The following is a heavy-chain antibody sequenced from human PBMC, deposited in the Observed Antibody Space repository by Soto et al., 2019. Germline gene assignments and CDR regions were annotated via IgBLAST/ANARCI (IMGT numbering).Heavy chain of an antibody. Sequence: ESGGGVVQPGRSLRLSCAASGFTFSSYAMHWVRQAPGKGLEWVAVISYDGSNKYYADSVKGRFTISRDNSKNTLYLQMNSLRAEDTAVYYCAKSPMIVVVERYYGMDVWGQGTTVTVSS. J-gene: IGHJ6*02. CDR2: ISYDGSNK. V-gene: IGHV3-30-3*02. CDR3: AKSPMIVVVERYYGMDV. CDR1: GFTFSSYA. D-gene: IGHD3-22*01.